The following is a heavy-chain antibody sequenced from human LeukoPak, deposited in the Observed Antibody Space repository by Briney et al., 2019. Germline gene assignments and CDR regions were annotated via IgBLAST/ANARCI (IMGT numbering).Heavy chain of an antibody. V-gene: IGHV4-34*01. D-gene: IGHD1-14*01. J-gene: IGHJ5*02. CDR2: INHSGST. CDR3: ARARRYILRPHWPTNNWFDP. Sequence: SETLSLTCAVYGGSFSGYYWSWIRQPPGKGLEWIGEINHSGSTNYNPSLKSRVTISVDTSKNQFSLKLSSVTAADTAVYDCARARRYILRPHWPTNNWFDPWGQGTLVTVSS. CDR1: GGSFSGYY.